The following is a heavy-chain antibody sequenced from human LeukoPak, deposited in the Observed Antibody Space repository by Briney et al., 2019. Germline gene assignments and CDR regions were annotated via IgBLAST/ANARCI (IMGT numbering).Heavy chain of an antibody. CDR2: INWNGGST. V-gene: IGHV3-20*04. CDR1: GFTFDDYG. CDR3: ARDPFGVRGVIPIVYFDY. J-gene: IGHJ4*02. D-gene: IGHD3-10*01. Sequence: GGSLRLSCAASGFTFDDYGMSWVRQAPGKGLEWVSGINWNGGSTVYADSVKGRFTISGDNAKNSLYLQMNSLRAEDTALYYCARDPFGVRGVIPIVYFDYWGQGTLVTVSS.